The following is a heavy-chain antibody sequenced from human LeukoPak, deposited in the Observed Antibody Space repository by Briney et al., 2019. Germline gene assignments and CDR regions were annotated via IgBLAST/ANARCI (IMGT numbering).Heavy chain of an antibody. CDR3: AREIPRGYYDSTGYPRPFDY. D-gene: IGHD3-22*01. CDR2: IYSTGST. Sequence: PSETLSLTCTVSGGSITNYYWSWIRQPAGRALEGIWHIYSTGSTNYNPSLKSRITMSVGTSKNQFSLKLSSVTAADTAVYYCAREIPRGYYDSTGYPRPFDYWGQGILVTVSS. V-gene: IGHV4-4*07. J-gene: IGHJ4*02. CDR1: GGSITNYY.